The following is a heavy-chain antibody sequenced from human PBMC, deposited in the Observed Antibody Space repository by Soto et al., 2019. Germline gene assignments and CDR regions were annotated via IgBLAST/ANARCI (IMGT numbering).Heavy chain of an antibody. J-gene: IGHJ6*02. Sequence: QVQLVESGGGVVQPGRSLRLSCAASGFTFSSYGMHWVRQAPGKGLEWVAVISYDGSNKYYADSVKGRFTISRDNSKNTLYLQMNSLRAEDTAVYYCAKDGGGAAAGTPNGLWDYYGMDVWGQGTTVTVSS. CDR3: AKDGGGAAAGTPNGLWDYYGMDV. CDR2: ISYDGSNK. V-gene: IGHV3-30*18. D-gene: IGHD6-13*01. CDR1: GFTFSSYG.